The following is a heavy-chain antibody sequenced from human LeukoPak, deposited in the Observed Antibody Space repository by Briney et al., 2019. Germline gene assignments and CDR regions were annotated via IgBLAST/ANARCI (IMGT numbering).Heavy chain of an antibody. CDR3: ARVRGIRGLPGILIGRFSDYYYMGV. D-gene: IGHD3-9*01. V-gene: IGHV3-21*01. CDR1: GFTFSSYS. Sequence: GGSLRLSCAASGFTFSSYSMNWVRQAPGKGLEWVSSISSSSSYIYYADSVKGRFTISRDNAKNSLYLQMNSLRAEDTAVYYCARVRGIRGLPGILIGRFSDYYYMGVWGKGTTVTISS. CDR2: ISSSSSYI. J-gene: IGHJ6*03.